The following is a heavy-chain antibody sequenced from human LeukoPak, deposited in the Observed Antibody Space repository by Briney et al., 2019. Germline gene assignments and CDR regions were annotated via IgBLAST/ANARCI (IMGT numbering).Heavy chain of an antibody. CDR3: ARELIQDDYGDYVGAFDI. D-gene: IGHD4-17*01. CDR2: ISSSGSTI. V-gene: IGHV3-48*03. Sequence: GGSLRLSCAASGFTFSSYEMNWVRQAPGKGLEGVSYISSSGSTIYYADSVNGRFTISRDNAKNSLYLQMNSLRAEDTAVYYCARELIQDDYGDYVGAFDIWGQGTMVTVSS. CDR1: GFTFSSYE. J-gene: IGHJ3*02.